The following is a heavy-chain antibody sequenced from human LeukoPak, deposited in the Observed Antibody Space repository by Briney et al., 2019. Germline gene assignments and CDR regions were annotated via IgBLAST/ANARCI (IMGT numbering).Heavy chain of an antibody. V-gene: IGHV4-31*03. D-gene: IGHD3-10*01. Sequence: SETLSLTCTVSGGSLSSGGYYWSRIRQHPGKGLEWIGYIYYIGSTYYNPSLKSRVTISVDTSKNKFSLKLSSVTAADTAVYYCAIVIGAYRFGEPSNWFDPWGQGTLVTVSS. J-gene: IGHJ5*02. CDR1: GGSLSSGGYY. CDR2: IYYIGST. CDR3: AIVIGAYRFGEPSNWFDP.